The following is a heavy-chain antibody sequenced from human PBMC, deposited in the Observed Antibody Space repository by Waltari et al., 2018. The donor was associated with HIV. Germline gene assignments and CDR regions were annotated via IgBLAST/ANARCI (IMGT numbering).Heavy chain of an antibody. V-gene: IGHV1-45*02. CDR1: GYTFTYRY. CDR2: ITPFNGNT. Sequence: QMQLVQSGAEVKKTGSSVKVSCKASGYTFTYRYLHWVRQAPGQALEWMGWITPFNGNTNYAQKFQDRVTITRDRSMSTAYMELSSLRSEDTAMYYCATEGYSGSYYRAFDIWGQGTMVTVSS. CDR3: ATEGYSGSYYRAFDI. J-gene: IGHJ3*02. D-gene: IGHD1-26*01.